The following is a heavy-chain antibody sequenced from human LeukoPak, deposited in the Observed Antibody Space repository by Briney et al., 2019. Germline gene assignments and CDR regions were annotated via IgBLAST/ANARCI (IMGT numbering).Heavy chain of an antibody. CDR3: ARGPVPGYYYDSSGYSYGMDV. V-gene: IGHV1-18*01. J-gene: IGHJ6*02. Sequence: ASVKVSCKASGYTFTSYGISWVRRAPGQGLEWMGWISAYNGNTNYAQKLQGRVTMTTDTSTSTAYMELRSLRSDDTAVYYCARGPVPGYYYDSSGYSYGMDVWGQGTTVTVSS. CDR2: ISAYNGNT. D-gene: IGHD3-22*01. CDR1: GYTFTSYG.